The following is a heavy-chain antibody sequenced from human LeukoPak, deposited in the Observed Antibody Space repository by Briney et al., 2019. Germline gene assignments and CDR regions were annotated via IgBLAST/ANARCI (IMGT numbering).Heavy chain of an antibody. CDR3: ARDWAYYYDSSGLEPQPFDY. CDR2: ISSSSSTI. CDR1: GFSFSDYT. J-gene: IGHJ4*02. D-gene: IGHD3-22*01. Sequence: GSLRLSCAASGFSFSDYTMNWVRLAPGKGLEWVSYISSSSSTIYYADSVKGRFTISRDNAKNSLYLQMNSLRAEDTAVCYCARDWAYYYDSSGLEPQPFDYWGQGTLVTVSS. V-gene: IGHV3-48*04.